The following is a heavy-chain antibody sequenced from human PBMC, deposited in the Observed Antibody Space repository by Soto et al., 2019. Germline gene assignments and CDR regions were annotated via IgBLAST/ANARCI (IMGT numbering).Heavy chain of an antibody. CDR3: AKDENHLRYDFERDYYYMDV. CDR2: ISWNSGSI. J-gene: IGHJ6*03. D-gene: IGHD3-3*01. CDR1: GFTFDDYA. Sequence: PGGSLRLSCAASGFTFDDYAMHWVRQAPGKGLEWVSGISWNSGSIGYADSVKGRFTISRDNAKNSLYLQMNSLRAEDTALYYCAKDENHLRYDFERDYYYMDVWGKGTTVTVSS. V-gene: IGHV3-9*01.